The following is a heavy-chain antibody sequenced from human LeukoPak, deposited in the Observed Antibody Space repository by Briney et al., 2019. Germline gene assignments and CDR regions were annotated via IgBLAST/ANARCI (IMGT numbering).Heavy chain of an antibody. Sequence: GGSLRLSCAASGFTFGNSAMSWVRQAPGKRLEWVSGINGSGGGTYYADSVKGRFTISRDNSKNTLYLQKNSLRAEDTAVYYCAKAGSIRFDYWGQGTLVTVSS. CDR3: AKAGSIRFDY. CDR1: GFTFGNSA. V-gene: IGHV3-23*01. CDR2: INGSGGGT. J-gene: IGHJ4*02. D-gene: IGHD1-26*01.